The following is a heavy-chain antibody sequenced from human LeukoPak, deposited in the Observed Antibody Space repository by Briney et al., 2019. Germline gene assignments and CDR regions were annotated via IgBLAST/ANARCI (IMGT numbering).Heavy chain of an antibody. CDR2: ISASGGTT. CDR1: GFTFSNYE. V-gene: IGHV3-48*03. J-gene: IGHJ5*02. CDR3: ARVRGASRASDWFDP. D-gene: IGHD1-26*01. Sequence: PGGSLRLSCAASGFTFSNYEMNWVRQAPGKGLEFISYISASGGTTHYADSVKGRFTVSRDNAKNSLSLQMSNLRAEDTAIYYCARVRGASRASDWFDPWGQGTLVTVSS.